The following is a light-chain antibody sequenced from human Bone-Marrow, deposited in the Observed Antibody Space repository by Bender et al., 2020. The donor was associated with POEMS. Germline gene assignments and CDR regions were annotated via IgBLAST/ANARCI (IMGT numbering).Light chain of an antibody. J-gene: IGLJ3*02. CDR1: SSNIEYNY. V-gene: IGLV1-47*01. Sequence: QSELTQPPSASGTPGQRVTIPCSGSSSNIEYNYVYWYQQVPGTAPKLLICRNDQRPSGVPDRFSGSKSGTSAALSISGLRSEDEADYYCAAWDDSLSTWVFGGGTKLTVL. CDR3: AAWDDSLSTWV. CDR2: RND.